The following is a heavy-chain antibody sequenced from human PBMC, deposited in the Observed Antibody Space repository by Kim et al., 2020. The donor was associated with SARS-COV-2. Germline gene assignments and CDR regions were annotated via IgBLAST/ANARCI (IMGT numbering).Heavy chain of an antibody. J-gene: IGHJ6*02. CDR1: GYTFTSYD. V-gene: IGHV1-8*01. CDR3: ARGSSTSCWGLYWSGGSCYPYYYYGMDV. CDR2: MNPNSGNT. Sequence: ASVKVSCKASGYTFTSYDINWVRQATGQGLEWMGWMNPNSGNTGYAQKFQGRVTMTRNTSISTAYMELSSLRSEDTAVYYCARGSSTSCWGLYWSGGSCYPYYYYGMDVWGQGTTVTVSS. D-gene: IGHD2-15*01.